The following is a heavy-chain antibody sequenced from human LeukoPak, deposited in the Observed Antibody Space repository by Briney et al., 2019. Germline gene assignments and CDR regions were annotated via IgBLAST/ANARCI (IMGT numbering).Heavy chain of an antibody. J-gene: IGHJ4*02. CDR1: GYTFTGYY. CDR3: ARDTRRDGYNPFDY. D-gene: IGHD5-24*01. Sequence: ASVKVSCKASGYTFTGYYMHWVRQAPGQGLEWMGWINPNSGGTNYAQKFQGWVTMTRDTSISTAYMGLRSLRSDDTAVYYCARDTRRDGYNPFDYWGQGTLVTVSS. CDR2: INPNSGGT. V-gene: IGHV1-2*04.